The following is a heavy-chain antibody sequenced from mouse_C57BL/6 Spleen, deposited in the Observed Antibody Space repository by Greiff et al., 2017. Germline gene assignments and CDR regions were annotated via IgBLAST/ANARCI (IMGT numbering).Heavy chain of an antibody. CDR3: ARQRPTVVDYYAMDY. CDR1: GFTFSSYT. CDR2: ISGGGGNT. V-gene: IGHV5-9*01. J-gene: IGHJ4*01. D-gene: IGHD1-1*01. Sequence: EVQGVESGGGLVKPGGSLKLSCAASGFTFSSYTMSWVRQTPETRLEWVATISGGGGNTYYPDSVKGRFTISRDNAKNTLYLQMSSLRSEDTALYYCARQRPTVVDYYAMDYWGQGTSVTVSS.